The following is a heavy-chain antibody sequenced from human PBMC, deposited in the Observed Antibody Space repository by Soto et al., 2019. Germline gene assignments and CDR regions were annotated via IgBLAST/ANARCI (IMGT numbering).Heavy chain of an antibody. CDR3: ARNYGHAFDI. CDR1: GGSISSYY. V-gene: IGHV4-59*01. Sequence: QVQLQESGPGLVKPSETLSLTCTVSGGSISSYYWSWIRQPPGKGLEWIGYIYYSGSTNYNPSLKIRITISVDTSKNKLSLKLSSVTAADTAVYYCARNYGHAFDIWGQGTMVTVSS. CDR2: IYYSGST. J-gene: IGHJ3*02. D-gene: IGHD1-7*01.